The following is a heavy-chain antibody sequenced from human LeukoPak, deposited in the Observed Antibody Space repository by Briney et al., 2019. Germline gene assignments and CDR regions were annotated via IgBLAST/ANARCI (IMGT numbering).Heavy chain of an antibody. Sequence: GGSLRLSCAASGFTFSSYAMSWVRQAPVKGLEWVSAISGSGGSTYYADSVKGRFTISRDNSKNTLYLQMNSLRAEDTAVYYCAKDGYGGYYDFWSGYHPPHFDCLAPWGQEPLVTVSS. CDR1: GFTFSSYA. D-gene: IGHD3-3*01. CDR3: AKDGYGGYYDFWSGYHPPHFDCLAP. V-gene: IGHV3-23*01. CDR2: ISGSGGST. J-gene: IGHJ5*02.